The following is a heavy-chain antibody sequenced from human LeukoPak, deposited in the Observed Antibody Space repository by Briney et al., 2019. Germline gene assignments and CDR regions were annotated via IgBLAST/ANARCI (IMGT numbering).Heavy chain of an antibody. CDR1: GYTFTGYY. CDR2: IYPKSGGT. V-gene: IGHV1-2*02. Sequence: GASVKVSCKASGYTFTGYYMHWVRQAPGQGLEWMGWIYPKSGGTNYAQKFQGRVTMTRDTSTSTAYMELSRLRSDDTAVYYCARGGINTWIYLADYWGQGTLVTVSS. J-gene: IGHJ4*02. D-gene: IGHD1-7*01. CDR3: ARGGINTWIYLADY.